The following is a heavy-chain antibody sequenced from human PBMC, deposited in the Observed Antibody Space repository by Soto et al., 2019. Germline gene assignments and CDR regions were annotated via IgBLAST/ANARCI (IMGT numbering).Heavy chain of an antibody. V-gene: IGHV3-23*01. Sequence: GGSLRLSCAASGFTFSSYAMSWVRQAPGKGLEWVSAISGSGGSTYYADSVKGRFTISRDNSKNTLYLQMNSLRAEDTAVYCCALINTPDYSSDYNWFDPWGQGTLVTVSS. CDR2: ISGSGGST. CDR3: ALINTPDYSSDYNWFDP. D-gene: IGHD4-4*01. CDR1: GFTFSSYA. J-gene: IGHJ5*02.